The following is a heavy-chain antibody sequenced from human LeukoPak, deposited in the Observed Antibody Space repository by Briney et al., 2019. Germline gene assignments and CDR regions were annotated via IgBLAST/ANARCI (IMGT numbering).Heavy chain of an antibody. Sequence: PGGSLRLSCAASGFTFSNYGMNWVRQAPGKGLEWISYISSSSSLIYYADSVKGRFTISRDNAKNSLYLQMNSLRGEDTAVYYCARSGVGYFYDSTGYYPLDYWGQGTLVTVSS. J-gene: IGHJ4*02. V-gene: IGHV3-48*01. CDR2: ISSSSSLI. D-gene: IGHD3-22*01. CDR1: GFTFSNYG. CDR3: ARSGVGYFYDSTGYYPLDY.